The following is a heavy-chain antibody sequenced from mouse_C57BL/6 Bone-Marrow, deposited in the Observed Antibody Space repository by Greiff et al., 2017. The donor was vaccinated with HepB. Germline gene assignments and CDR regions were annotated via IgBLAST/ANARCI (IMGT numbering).Heavy chain of an antibody. CDR1: GYTFTDYE. V-gene: IGHV1-15*01. J-gene: IGHJ4*01. CDR2: IDPETGGT. Sequence: VQGVESGAELVRPGASVTLSCKASGYTFTDYEMHWVKQTPVHGLEWIGAIDPETGGTAYNQKFKGKAILTADKSSSTAYMELRSLTSEDSAVYYCTRTRAMDYWGQGTSVTVSS. CDR3: TRTRAMDY.